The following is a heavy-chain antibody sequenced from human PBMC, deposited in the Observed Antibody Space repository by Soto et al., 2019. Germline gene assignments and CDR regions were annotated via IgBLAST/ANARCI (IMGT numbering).Heavy chain of an antibody. CDR3: ARDLFGDCSGGSCYSCVFAPYGMAV. CDR2: INTNTGDP. V-gene: IGHV7-4-1*01. CDR1: GYTFTSYA. Sequence: ASVKVSCKASGYTFTSYAMNWVRQAPGQGLERMGWINTNTGDPTYAQGFTGRFVFSLDTSVSTAYLQICSLKAEDTAVYYCARDLFGDCSGGSCYSCVFAPYGMAVWAQGSTVPVSS. J-gene: IGHJ6*01. D-gene: IGHD2-15*01.